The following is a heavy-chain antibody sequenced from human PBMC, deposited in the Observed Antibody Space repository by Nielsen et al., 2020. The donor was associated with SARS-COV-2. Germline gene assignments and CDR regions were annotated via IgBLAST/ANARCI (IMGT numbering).Heavy chain of an antibody. CDR1: GFPFHDYA. CDR2: LSWDSGSR. Sequence: SLKISCAASGFPFHDYAMHWVRQAPGKGLEWVSGLSWDSGSRGYADSVKGRFTISRDNAKNSLYLQMNSLRTEDTALYYCAKDWGSSSHYYFDYWGQGTLVTVSS. D-gene: IGHD6-13*01. V-gene: IGHV3-9*01. CDR3: AKDWGSSSHYYFDY. J-gene: IGHJ4*02.